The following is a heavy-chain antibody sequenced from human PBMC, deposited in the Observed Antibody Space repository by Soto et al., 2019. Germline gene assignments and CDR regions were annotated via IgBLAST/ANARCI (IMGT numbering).Heavy chain of an antibody. CDR1: GFSFRDYD. V-gene: IGHV3-13*05. Sequence: EVQLVESGGGSVQPGESLRLSCAASGFSFRDYDMHWVRQRKGKGLEWVSALGAARDPYYVGSVKGRFSVSRDHAKNSLFLNMNNLRVDDTAVYFCARAYLGRLPRRADYYYAMDVWGRGTTVTVSS. CDR2: LGAARDP. CDR3: ARAYLGRLPRRADYYYAMDV. D-gene: IGHD1-26*01. J-gene: IGHJ6*02.